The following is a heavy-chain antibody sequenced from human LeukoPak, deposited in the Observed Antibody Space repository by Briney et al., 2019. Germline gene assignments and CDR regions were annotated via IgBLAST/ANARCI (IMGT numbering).Heavy chain of an antibody. V-gene: IGHV4-59*01. D-gene: IGHD3-22*01. J-gene: IGHJ3*02. Sequence: SETLSLTCTVSGGSISGSHWSWIRQSPEKGLEWIGSINYIGTTNYNPSLKSRVTISLDTSKSQFSLKLSSVTPADTAVYYCARVVRLGYTDTSSPALDTWGQGTRVTVSS. CDR2: INYIGTT. CDR3: ARVVRLGYTDTSSPALDT. CDR1: GGSISGSH.